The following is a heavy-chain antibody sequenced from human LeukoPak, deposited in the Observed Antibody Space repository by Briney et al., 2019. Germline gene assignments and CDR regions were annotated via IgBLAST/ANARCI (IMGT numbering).Heavy chain of an antibody. V-gene: IGHV3-21*01. CDR1: GFTFSSYS. J-gene: IGHJ6*02. D-gene: IGHD2-15*01. CDR3: ASSLNCSGGSCQLFYYYYYGMDV. Sequence: PGGSLRLSCAASGFTFSSYSMNWVRQAPGKGLEWVSSISSSSSYIYYADSVKGRFTISRDNAKNSLYLQMNSLRAEDTAVYYCASSLNCSGGSCQLFYYYYYGMDVWGQGTTVTVSS. CDR2: ISSSSSYI.